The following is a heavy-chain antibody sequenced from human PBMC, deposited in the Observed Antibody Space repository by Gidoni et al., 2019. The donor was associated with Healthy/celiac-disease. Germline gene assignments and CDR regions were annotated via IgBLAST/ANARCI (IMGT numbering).Heavy chain of an antibody. D-gene: IGHD2-15*01. CDR2: ISGSGGRT. V-gene: IGHV3-23*01. CDR3: AKDLRAYCSGGSCYSGDY. J-gene: IGHJ4*02. Sequence: EVQLLESGGGLVQPGGSLRLSCAASGFTFSRYAMSWVRQAPRKGLEWVSAISGSGGRTYYADSVKGRFTISRDNSKNTLYLQMNSLRAEDTAVYYCAKDLRAYCSGGSCYSGDYWGQGTLVTVSS. CDR1: GFTFSRYA.